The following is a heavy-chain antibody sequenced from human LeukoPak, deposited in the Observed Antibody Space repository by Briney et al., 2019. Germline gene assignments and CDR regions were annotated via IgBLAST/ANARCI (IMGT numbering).Heavy chain of an antibody. CDR3: ARKGFGCLQFSLDY. D-gene: IGHD5/OR15-5a*01. J-gene: IGHJ4*02. V-gene: IGHV1-69*05. CDR1: GGTFSSYA. CDR2: IIPIFGTA. Sequence: ASVKVSCKASGGTFSSYAISWVRQAPGQGLEWMGAIIPIFGTANYAQKFQGRVTITTDESTSTAYMELSSLRSEDTAVYYCARKGFGCLQFSLDYWGQGTLVTVSS.